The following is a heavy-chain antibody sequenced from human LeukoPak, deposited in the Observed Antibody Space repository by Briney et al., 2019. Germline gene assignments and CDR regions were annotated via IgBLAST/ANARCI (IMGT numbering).Heavy chain of an antibody. CDR1: GYTFTGYY. J-gene: IGHJ6*02. Sequence: ASVKVSCKASGYTFTGYYMHWVRQAPGQGLEWMGWFDPNSGGTNYAQKFQGRVTMTRDTSISTAYMELSRLRSEDTAVYYCARRAVYCSGGSCYNYYYGMDVWGQGTTVTVSS. CDR3: ARRAVYCSGGSCYNYYYGMDV. V-gene: IGHV1-2*02. CDR2: FDPNSGGT. D-gene: IGHD2-15*01.